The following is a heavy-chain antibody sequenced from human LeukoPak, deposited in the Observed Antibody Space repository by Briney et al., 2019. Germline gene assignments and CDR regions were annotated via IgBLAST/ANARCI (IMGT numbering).Heavy chain of an antibody. CDR1: GGSIRNSSFY. J-gene: IGHJ4*02. CDR3: XXXPCGGDCYSSEGXLRTTFDY. CDR2: INHSGST. V-gene: IGHV4-39*07. Sequence: SETLSLTCAVSGGSIRNSSFYWGWIRQPPGKGLEWIGEINHSGSTNYNPSLKSRVTISVHTSKNQFSLKLSSVTAEDTAVYYCXXXPCGGDCYSSEGXLRTTFDYWGQGTLVTVSS. D-gene: IGHD2-21*02.